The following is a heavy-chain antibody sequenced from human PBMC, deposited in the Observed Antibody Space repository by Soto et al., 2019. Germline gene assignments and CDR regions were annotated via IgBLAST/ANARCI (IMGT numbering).Heavy chain of an antibody. CDR3: ARGRCSYYDFWSGYSRRHYFDY. CDR2: MNPNSGNT. V-gene: IGHV1-8*01. Sequence: ASVKVSCKASGYTFTSYDINWVRQATGQGLEWMGWMNPNSGNTGYAQKFQGRVTMTRNTSISTAYMELSSLRSEDTAVYYCARGRCSYYDFWSGYSRRHYFDYWGQGTLVTVSS. J-gene: IGHJ4*02. CDR1: GYTFTSYD. D-gene: IGHD3-3*01.